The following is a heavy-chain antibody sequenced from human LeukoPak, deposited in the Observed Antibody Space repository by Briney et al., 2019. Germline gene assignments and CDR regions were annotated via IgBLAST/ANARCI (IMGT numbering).Heavy chain of an antibody. D-gene: IGHD3-10*01. CDR3: ERLSAYYYGSFFYYYMDV. J-gene: IGHJ6*03. Sequence: PGGSLRLSCEGCGFSFSSYWMTWVRQSPGKGPEWVANIKQDESERYTVDSVKGRFTISRDNAKNSVYLHMNSLRAEDTALYYCERLSAYYYGSFFYYYMDVWGKGTTVTVSS. CDR1: GFSFSSYW. CDR2: IKQDESER. V-gene: IGHV3-7*01.